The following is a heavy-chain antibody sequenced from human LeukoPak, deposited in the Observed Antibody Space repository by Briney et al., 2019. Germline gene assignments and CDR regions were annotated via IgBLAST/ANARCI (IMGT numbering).Heavy chain of an antibody. Sequence: GGSLRLSCAASGFTFSSYSMNWARQAPEKGLEWVASISWNSGDIVHADSVKGRFTISRDNAKNSLYLQMDSLRTEDTALYYCVKSGGYATAIRYFDLWGRGTLVTVSS. J-gene: IGHJ2*01. V-gene: IGHV3-21*04. D-gene: IGHD2-21*02. CDR1: GFTFSSYS. CDR3: VKSGGYATAIRYFDL. CDR2: ISWNSGDI.